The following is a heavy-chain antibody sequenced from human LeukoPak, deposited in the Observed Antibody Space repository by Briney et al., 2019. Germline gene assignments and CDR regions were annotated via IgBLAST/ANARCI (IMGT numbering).Heavy chain of an antibody. V-gene: IGHV1-18*01. CDR2: ISAYNGNT. Sequence: GASVKVSCKASGYSFTNYAMNWVRQAPGQGLEWMGWISAYNGNTNYAQKLQGRVTMTTDTSTSTAYMELRSLRSDETAVYYCARNPPLYGSGSYYTNWFDPWGQGTLVTVSS. CDR1: GYSFTNYA. D-gene: IGHD3-10*01. CDR3: ARNPPLYGSGSYYTNWFDP. J-gene: IGHJ5*02.